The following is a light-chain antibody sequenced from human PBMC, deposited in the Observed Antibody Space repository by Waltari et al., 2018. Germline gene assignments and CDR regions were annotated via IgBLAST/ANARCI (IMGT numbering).Light chain of an antibody. V-gene: IGKV3-20*01. CDR2: GAS. Sequence: EIVLTPSPGTLSLSPGERATLSCRATQSVSSNYLAWYQQKPGQAPRLLIYGASSRATGIPDRFSGSGSGTDFSLFISRLEPEDFAVYYCQQYGSSPVTFGQGTKLEIK. J-gene: IGKJ2*01. CDR1: QSVSSNY. CDR3: QQYGSSPVT.